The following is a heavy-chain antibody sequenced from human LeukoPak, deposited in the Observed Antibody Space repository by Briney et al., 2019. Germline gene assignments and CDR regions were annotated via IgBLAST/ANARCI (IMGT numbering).Heavy chain of an antibody. Sequence: PSETLSLTCAVSGGSISSGGYYWSWIRQHPGKGLEWIGYIYYSGSTYYNPSLKSRVTISVDTSKNQFSLKLSSVTAADTAVYYCARDYGGNVWYFDLWGRGTLVTVSS. CDR2: IYYSGST. CDR3: ARDYGGNVWYFDL. J-gene: IGHJ2*01. D-gene: IGHD4-23*01. V-gene: IGHV4-31*11. CDR1: GGSISSGGYY.